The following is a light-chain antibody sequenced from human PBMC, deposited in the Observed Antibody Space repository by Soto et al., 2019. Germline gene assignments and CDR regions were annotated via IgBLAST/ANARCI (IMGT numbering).Light chain of an antibody. J-gene: IGLJ1*01. CDR1: NRDVGTHNY. Sequence: QAVLHKPPYSYRFPRQSVTITCTGTNRDVGTHNYVSWYQQYPGKAPKLLIYDVVKRPSGIPHRFSGSKSGNTASLTVSGLQADDEADYYCFSYAGGSTFVFGTGTKFNVL. CDR3: FSYAGGSTFV. CDR2: DVV. V-gene: IGLV2-8*02.